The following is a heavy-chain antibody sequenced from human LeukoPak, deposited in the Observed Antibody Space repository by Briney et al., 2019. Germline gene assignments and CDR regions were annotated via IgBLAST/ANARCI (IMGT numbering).Heavy chain of an antibody. D-gene: IGHD2-15*01. J-gene: IGHJ4*02. V-gene: IGHV3-11*01. CDR3: VRDPTRAECSDGSCYLDY. Sequence: GGSLRLSCAASGFTFSGYYMSWIRQAPGKGLERVSYISSSGSTIYYADSVKGRFTISRDNAKNSLYLQMNSLRAEDTAVYYCVRDPTRAECSDGSCYLDYWGQGTLVSVSS. CDR2: ISSSGSTI. CDR1: GFTFSGYY.